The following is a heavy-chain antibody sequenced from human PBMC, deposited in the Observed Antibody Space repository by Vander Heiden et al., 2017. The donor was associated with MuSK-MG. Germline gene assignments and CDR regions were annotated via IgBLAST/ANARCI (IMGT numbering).Heavy chain of an antibody. J-gene: IGHJ4*02. CDR3: LADRPWY. CDR1: GFPFSSYT. Sequence: EVHLVESGGGLVKPGGSLSPSCTASGFPFSSYTWNWVRQAPGKGLEWVSTISSSSIYIYYADSVKGRFTISRDNAKNSLYLQMNSLRADDTAVYYCLADRPWYWGQGVLVTVSS. CDR2: ISSSSIYI. V-gene: IGHV3-21*01.